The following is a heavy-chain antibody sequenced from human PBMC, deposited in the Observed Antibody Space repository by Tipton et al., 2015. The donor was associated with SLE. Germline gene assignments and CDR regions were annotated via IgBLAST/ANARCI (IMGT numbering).Heavy chain of an antibody. CDR2: IYSDGST. CDR3: ARDGPASWGYGLWSGYFDL. D-gene: IGHD3-3*01. Sequence: GSLSLSCAASGFTVSSNYMNWVRQAPGKGLEWVSVIYSDGSTYYADSVKGRFTISRDNSKNTLYLQMNSLRTEDTAVYYCARDGPASWGYGLWSGYFDLWGQGTLVTVSS. CDR1: GFTVSSNY. J-gene: IGHJ4*02. V-gene: IGHV3-53*05.